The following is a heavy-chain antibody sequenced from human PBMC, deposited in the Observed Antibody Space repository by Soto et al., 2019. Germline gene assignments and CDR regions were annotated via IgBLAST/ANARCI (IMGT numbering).Heavy chain of an antibody. CDR3: ARAVTVAADFDY. Sequence: QVQLVQSGAEEKKPGASVKVSCKASGYTFTGYAMHWVRQAPGQRLEWMGWINAGNGNTKYSQKFQGRVTITRDTAASTAYMELSSLRSEHTAVYYCARAVTVAADFDYWGQGTLVTVSS. V-gene: IGHV1-3*05. CDR2: INAGNGNT. J-gene: IGHJ4*02. D-gene: IGHD6-19*01. CDR1: GYTFTGYA.